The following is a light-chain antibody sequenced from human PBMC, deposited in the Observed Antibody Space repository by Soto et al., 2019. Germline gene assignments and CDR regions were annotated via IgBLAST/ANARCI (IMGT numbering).Light chain of an antibody. CDR2: DVS. CDR3: CSYAGTYSYV. CDR1: SNDVGGYDY. J-gene: IGLJ1*01. V-gene: IGLV2-11*01. Sequence: QSALTQPLSVSGSPGQAVTISCTGTSNDVGGYDYVSWYQQHPGKAPKLIIYDVSKRPSGVPDRFSGSKSGNTASLTISGLQAENEADYYCCSYAGTYSYVFGTETKLTVL.